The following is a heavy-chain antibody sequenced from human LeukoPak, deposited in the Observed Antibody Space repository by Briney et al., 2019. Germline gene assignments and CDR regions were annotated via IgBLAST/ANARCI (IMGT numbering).Heavy chain of an antibody. J-gene: IGHJ4*02. V-gene: IGHV3-49*04. CDR1: GFTFGDYA. CDR3: TRSVGGRLHYFDY. D-gene: IGHD1-26*01. CDR2: IRSKAYGGTT. Sequence: PGGSLRLSCTASGFTFGDYAMSWVRQAPGKGLEWVGFIRSKAYGGTTEYAASVKGRFTISRDDSKSIAYLQMNSLKTEDTAVYYCTRSVGGRLHYFDYWGQGTLVTVSS.